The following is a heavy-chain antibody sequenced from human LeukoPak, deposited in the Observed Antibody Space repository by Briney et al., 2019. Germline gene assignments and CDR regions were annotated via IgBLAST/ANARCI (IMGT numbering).Heavy chain of an antibody. J-gene: IGHJ4*02. CDR1: GFTFSSYG. D-gene: IGHD3-22*01. Sequence: PGGSLRLSCAASGFTFSSYGMHWVRQAPGKGLEWVAVIWYDGSNKYYADSVKGRFTISRDNSKNTLYLQMNSLRAEDTAVYYCARGLGGGGYYFSEFDYWGQGTLVTVSS. V-gene: IGHV3-33*01. CDR2: IWYDGSNK. CDR3: ARGLGGGGYYFSEFDY.